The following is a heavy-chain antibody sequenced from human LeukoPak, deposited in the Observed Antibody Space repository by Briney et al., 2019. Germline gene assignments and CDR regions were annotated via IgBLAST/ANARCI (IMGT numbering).Heavy chain of an antibody. CDR3: PRGGTHIKLVVFAEKWFAS. CDR2: INPSGGST. CDR1: GYTFTSYY. Sequence: ASVKVSCKASGYTFTSYYMHWVRQAPGQGLEWMGLINPSGGSTSYAQKFQGRITMTTDTSTSTGYMELSSLRSEDTAVYYCPRGGTHIKLVVFAEKWFASWGQGTLVTASS. J-gene: IGHJ5*01. D-gene: IGHD2-8*01. V-gene: IGHV1-46*03.